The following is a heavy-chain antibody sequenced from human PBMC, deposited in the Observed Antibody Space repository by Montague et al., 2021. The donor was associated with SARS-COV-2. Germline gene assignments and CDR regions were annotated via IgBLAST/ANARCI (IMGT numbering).Heavy chain of an antibody. V-gene: IGHV4-59*01. J-gene: IGHJ4*02. CDR2: IFYRGTT. CDR1: GDSMTYFY. Sequence: SETPSLTCTVSGDSMTYFYWSWIRQTPEKGLEWIGYIFYRGTTKYNPSPESRVTITVDTSKDQFYLKLNSVTAADTAVYYCARGATRTFDYWGQGTRVTVSS. D-gene: IGHD1-1*01. CDR3: ARGATRTFDY.